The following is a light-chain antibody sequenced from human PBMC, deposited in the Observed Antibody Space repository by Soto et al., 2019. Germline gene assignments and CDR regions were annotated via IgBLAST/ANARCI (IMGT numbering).Light chain of an antibody. CDR1: QSVSSSY. V-gene: IGKV3-20*01. CDR2: GAS. Sequence: EIVLTQSPGTLSLSPGERATLSCRASQSVSSSYLAWYQQKPGQAPRLLIYGASGRATGIPDRFSGSGSGTDLTLTISRLEPEDFAVYYCQQYGSSPRFTFGPGTKVDIK. CDR3: QQYGSSPRFT. J-gene: IGKJ3*01.